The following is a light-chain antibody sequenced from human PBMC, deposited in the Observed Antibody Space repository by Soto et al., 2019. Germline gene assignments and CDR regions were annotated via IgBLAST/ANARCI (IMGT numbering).Light chain of an antibody. V-gene: IGLV3-21*02. J-gene: IGLJ1*01. CDR1: NIGSKS. Sequence: SYALTQPPSVSVASGQTARSTCGGNNIGSKSVHWYQQKPGQAPVLVVYDDSDRPSGIPERFSGSNSGNTATLTISRVEAGDEADYYCQVWDSSSDHPVFGTGTKVTVL. CDR3: QVWDSSSDHPV. CDR2: DDS.